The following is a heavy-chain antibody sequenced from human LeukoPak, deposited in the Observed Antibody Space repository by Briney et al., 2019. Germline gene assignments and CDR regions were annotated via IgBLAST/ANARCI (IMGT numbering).Heavy chain of an antibody. CDR3: ARGSGYCSSTSCYNYFDY. D-gene: IGHD2-2*03. Sequence: SETLSLTCAVYGGSFSGYYWSWIRQPPGKGLEWIGEINHSGSTNYNPSLKSRVTISVDTSKNQFSLKLSSVTAADTAVYYCARGSGYCSSTSCYNYFDYWGQGTLVTVSS. CDR2: INHSGST. J-gene: IGHJ4*02. CDR1: GGSFSGYY. V-gene: IGHV4-34*01.